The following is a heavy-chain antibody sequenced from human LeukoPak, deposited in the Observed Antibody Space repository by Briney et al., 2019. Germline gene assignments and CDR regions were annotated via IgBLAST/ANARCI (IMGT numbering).Heavy chain of an antibody. J-gene: IGHJ4*02. CDR1: GGSISSSSYY. Sequence: SETLSLTCTVSGGSISSSSYYWGWNRQPPGKGLEWIGSIYYSGSTYYNPSLKSRVTISVDTAKNQFSLKLSSVTAADTAVYYCARCYDSSGYYVWGQGTLVTVSS. V-gene: IGHV4-39*07. CDR2: IYYSGST. D-gene: IGHD3-22*01. CDR3: ARCYDSSGYYV.